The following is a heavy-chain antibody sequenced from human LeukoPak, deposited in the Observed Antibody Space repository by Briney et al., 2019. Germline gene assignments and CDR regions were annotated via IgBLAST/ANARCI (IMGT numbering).Heavy chain of an antibody. Sequence: GGSLRLSCAVSGFSASSHDMGWVRQAPGKGLEWVSVIYTDGSTTYGDSVKGRFTMSRDNSKNTLYLQMNSLRAEDTAVYYCAGSGAPDPYWGQGTMVTVSS. J-gene: IGHJ3*01. V-gene: IGHV3-53*05. CDR1: GFSASSHD. CDR3: AGSGAPDPY. D-gene: IGHD1-26*01. CDR2: IYTDGST.